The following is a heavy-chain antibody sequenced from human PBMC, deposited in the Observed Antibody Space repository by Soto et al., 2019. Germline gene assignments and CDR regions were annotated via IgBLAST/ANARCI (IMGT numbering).Heavy chain of an antibody. CDR1: GYTFTGYY. V-gene: IGHV1-2*04. Sequence: ASVKVSCKASGYTFTGYYMHWVRQAPGQGLEWMGWINPNSGGTNYAQKFQGWVTMTRDTSISTAYMELSRLRSDDTAVYYCARGVLWFGELLAGWFDPWGQGTLVTVSS. CDR3: ARGVLWFGELLAGWFDP. J-gene: IGHJ5*02. D-gene: IGHD3-10*01. CDR2: INPNSGGT.